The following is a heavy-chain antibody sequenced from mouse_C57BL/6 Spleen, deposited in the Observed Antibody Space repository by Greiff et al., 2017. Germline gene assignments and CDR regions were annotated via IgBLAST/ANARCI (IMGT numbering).Heavy chain of an antibody. J-gene: IGHJ4*01. CDR3: ARHDYDAMDY. Sequence: EVKLVESGGDLVKPGGSLKLSCAASGFTFSSYGMSWVRQTPDKRLEWVATISSGGSYTSYPDSVKGRFTISRDNAKNTLYLQMSSLKSEDTAMYYCARHDYDAMDYWGQGTSVTVSS. CDR2: ISSGGSYT. CDR1: GFTFSSYG. V-gene: IGHV5-6*01.